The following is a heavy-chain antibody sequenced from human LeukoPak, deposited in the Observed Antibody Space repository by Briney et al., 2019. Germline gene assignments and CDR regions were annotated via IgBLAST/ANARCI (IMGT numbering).Heavy chain of an antibody. J-gene: IGHJ4*02. CDR2: INPNSGGT. V-gene: IGHV1-2*02. CDR1: GYTFTGYY. D-gene: IGHD3-9*01. CDR3: ARVVDILTGHDTALDY. Sequence: ASVKVSCKASGYTFTGYYMHWVRQAPGQGLEWMGWINPNSGGTNYAQKFQGRVTMTRDTSISTAYMELSRLRSDDTAVYYCARVVDILTGHDTALDYWGQGTLVTVSS.